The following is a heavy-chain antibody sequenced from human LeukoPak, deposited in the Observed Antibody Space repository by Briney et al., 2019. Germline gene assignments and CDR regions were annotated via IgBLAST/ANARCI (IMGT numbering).Heavy chain of an antibody. J-gene: IGHJ5*02. Sequence: ASVKVSCNASGYTFTSYGISWVRQAPGQGLEWMGWISAYNGNTNYAQKLQGRVTMTTDTSTSTAYMELRSLRSDDTAVYYCARDRFTRPGAKYNWFDPWGQGTLVTVSS. CDR1: GYTFTSYG. CDR2: ISAYNGNT. V-gene: IGHV1-18*01. CDR3: ARDRFTRPGAKYNWFDP. D-gene: IGHD4/OR15-4a*01.